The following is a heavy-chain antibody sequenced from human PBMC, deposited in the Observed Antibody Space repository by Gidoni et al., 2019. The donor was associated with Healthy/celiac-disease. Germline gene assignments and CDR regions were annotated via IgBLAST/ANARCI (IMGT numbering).Heavy chain of an antibody. V-gene: IGHV5-51*01. D-gene: IGHD1-26*01. CDR2: TYPGDSDT. J-gene: IGHJ4*02. Sequence: EVQLVQSGAEVKKPGESLKISCKGSGYSFTSYWIGWVRQMPGKGLEWMGITYPGDSDTRYSPSFQGQVTISADKSISTAYLQWSSLKASDTAMYYCARLKLVDSGSYGGLDYWGQGTLVTVSS. CDR1: GYSFTSYW. CDR3: ARLKLVDSGSYGGLDY.